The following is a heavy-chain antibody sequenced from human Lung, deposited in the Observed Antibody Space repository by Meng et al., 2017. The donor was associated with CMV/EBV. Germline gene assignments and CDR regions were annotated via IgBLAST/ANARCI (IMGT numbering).Heavy chain of an antibody. CDR1: GYTFTGYY. D-gene: IGHD1-1*01. Sequence: SXXVSXKALGYTFTGYYVHWLRQAPGQGLEWMGWINPITGATKYAQKFQGRVTMTRDTSISTAYMDLSRLTSDDAAIYYCGRVVASAQLPPLDVWGQGNXV. CDR2: INPITGAT. V-gene: IGHV1-2*02. CDR3: GRVVASAQLPPLDV. J-gene: IGHJ6*02.